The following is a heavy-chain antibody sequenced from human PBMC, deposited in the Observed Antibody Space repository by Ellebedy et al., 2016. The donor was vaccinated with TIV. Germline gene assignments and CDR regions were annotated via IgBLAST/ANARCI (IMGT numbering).Heavy chain of an antibody. CDR3: ARVVRYSSSWYDYYYYYYMDV. V-gene: IGHV3-7*01. J-gene: IGHJ6*03. Sequence: GGSLRLXCAASGFTFSSYWMSWVRQAPGKGLEWVAKIKQAGSEKYYVDSVKGRFTISRDNAKNSVYLQMNSLRAEDTAVYYCARVVRYSSSWYDYYYYYYMDVWGKGTTVTVSS. CDR2: IKQAGSEK. D-gene: IGHD6-13*01. CDR1: GFTFSSYW.